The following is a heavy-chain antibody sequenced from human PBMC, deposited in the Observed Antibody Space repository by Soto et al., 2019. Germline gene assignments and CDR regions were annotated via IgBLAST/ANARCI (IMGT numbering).Heavy chain of an antibody. D-gene: IGHD2-21*01. CDR3: TTDDSYNYFDY. V-gene: IGHV3-15*01. CDR2: IKSKTDGGTT. Sequence: GGSLRLSCAASGSTFSNAWMSWVRQAPGKGLEWVGRIKSKTDGGTTDYAAPVKGRFTISRDDSKNTLYLQMNSLKTEDTAVYYCTTDDSYNYFDYWGQGTLVTAPQ. CDR1: GSTFSNAW. J-gene: IGHJ4*02.